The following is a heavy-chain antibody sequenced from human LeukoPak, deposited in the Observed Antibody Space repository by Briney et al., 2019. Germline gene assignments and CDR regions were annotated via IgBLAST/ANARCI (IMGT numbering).Heavy chain of an antibody. CDR1: GGSISSSNW. J-gene: IGHJ4*02. CDR3: ARGTLAAAGTNFDY. V-gene: IGHV4-4*02. D-gene: IGHD6-13*01. CDR2: IYHSGST. Sequence: PSGTLSLTCAVSGGSISSSNWWSWVRQPPGKGLEWIGEIYHSGSTNYNPSLKSRVPISVDKSKNQFSLKLSSVTAADTAVYYCARGTLAAAGTNFDYWGQGTLVTVSS.